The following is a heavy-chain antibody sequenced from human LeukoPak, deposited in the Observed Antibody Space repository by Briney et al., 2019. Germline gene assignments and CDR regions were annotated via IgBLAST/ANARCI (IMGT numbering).Heavy chain of an antibody. D-gene: IGHD5-24*01. Sequence: GGSLRLSCAASGFTFSSYSMNWVRQAPGKGLEWVSYISSSSTIYYADSVKGRFTISRDNAKNSLYLQMNSLRAEDTAVYYCARDNYNRIDYWGQGTLVTVSS. CDR3: ARDNYNRIDY. V-gene: IGHV3-48*01. J-gene: IGHJ4*02. CDR1: GFTFSSYS. CDR2: ISSSSTI.